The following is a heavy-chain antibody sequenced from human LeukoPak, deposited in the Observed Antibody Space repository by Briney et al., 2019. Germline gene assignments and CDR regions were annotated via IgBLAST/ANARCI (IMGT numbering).Heavy chain of an antibody. CDR1: GFTFSSYD. V-gene: IGHV3-30*18. CDR3: AKDEWLANSYYFDY. D-gene: IGHD6-19*01. Sequence: PGRSLRLSCAASGFTFSSYDMHWVRQAPGKGLEWVAVISYDGSNKYYADSVKGRFTISRDNSKNTLYLQMNSLRAEDTAVYYCAKDEWLANSYYFDYWGQGTLVTVSS. CDR2: ISYDGSNK. J-gene: IGHJ4*02.